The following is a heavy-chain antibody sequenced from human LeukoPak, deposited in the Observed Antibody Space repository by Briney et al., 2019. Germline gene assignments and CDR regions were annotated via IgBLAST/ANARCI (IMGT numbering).Heavy chain of an antibody. CDR3: ARVHRRCSSTSCYRAAWFDP. V-gene: IGHV1-8*03. CDR1: GYTFTNDD. J-gene: IGHJ5*02. D-gene: IGHD2-2*02. CDR2: MNPNSGNT. Sequence: ASVKVSCKASGYTFTNDDINWVRQATGQGLEWMGWMNPNSGNTSYAQKFQGRVTITRNTSISTAYMELNSLRSEDTAVYFCARVHRRCSSTSCYRAAWFDPWGQGTLVTVSS.